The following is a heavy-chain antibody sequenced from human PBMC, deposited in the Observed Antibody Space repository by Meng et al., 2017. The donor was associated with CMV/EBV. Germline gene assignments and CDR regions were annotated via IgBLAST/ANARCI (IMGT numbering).Heavy chain of an antibody. CDR2: INPNSGGT. CDR1: GYTFTGYY. V-gene: IGHV1-2*02. J-gene: IGHJ5*02. D-gene: IGHD3-3*01. Sequence: ASVKVSCKASGYTFTGYYMHWVRQAPGQGLEWMGWINPNSGGTNYAQKFQGRVTMTRDTSISTAYMELSRLRSDDTAVYYCARDLRRYDFWSGSESGGFDPWGQGTLVTVSS. CDR3: ARDLRRYDFWSGSESGGFDP.